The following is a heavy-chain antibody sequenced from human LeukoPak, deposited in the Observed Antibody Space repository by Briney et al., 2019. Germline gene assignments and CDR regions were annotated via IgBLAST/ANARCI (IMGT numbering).Heavy chain of an antibody. J-gene: IGHJ4*02. CDR1: GFTFSSYG. Sequence: PGGSLRLSCSASGFTFSSYGMHWVRQAPGKGLEYVSAISSNGGSTYYADSVKGRFTISRDNAKNTLYLQMNTLRDEDTAVYYCARDYNWNPPDYWGQGTLVTVSS. D-gene: IGHD1-1*01. CDR2: ISSNGGST. CDR3: ARDYNWNPPDY. V-gene: IGHV3-64*04.